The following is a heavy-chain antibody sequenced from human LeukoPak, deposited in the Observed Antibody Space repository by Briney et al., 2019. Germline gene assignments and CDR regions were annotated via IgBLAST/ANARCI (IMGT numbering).Heavy chain of an antibody. CDR2: INPSGGTT. D-gene: IGHD3-16*01. Sequence: ASVKVSCKASGYIFTSYNIYWVRQAPGQGFEWMGIINPSGGTTNYAQKFKGRVTMTRDTSTSTVYMELSSLRSEDTAVYYCAKWGSLDYYYMDVWGKGTTVTISS. V-gene: IGHV1-46*01. CDR3: AKWGSLDYYYMDV. J-gene: IGHJ6*03. CDR1: GYIFTSYN.